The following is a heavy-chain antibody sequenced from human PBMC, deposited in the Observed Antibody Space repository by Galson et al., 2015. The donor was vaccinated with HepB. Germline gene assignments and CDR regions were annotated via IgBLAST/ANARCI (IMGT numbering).Heavy chain of an antibody. CDR2: IKSKTDGGTT. CDR1: GFTFSNAW. J-gene: IGHJ4*02. CDR3: TTFVVPMVRGLHDY. Sequence: SLRLSCAASGFTFSNAWMNWVRQAPGKGLEWVGRIKSKTDGGTTGYAAPVKGRFTISRDDSKNTLYLQMNSLKTEDTAVYYCTTFVVPMVRGLHDYWGQGTLVTVSS. V-gene: IGHV3-15*07. D-gene: IGHD3-10*01.